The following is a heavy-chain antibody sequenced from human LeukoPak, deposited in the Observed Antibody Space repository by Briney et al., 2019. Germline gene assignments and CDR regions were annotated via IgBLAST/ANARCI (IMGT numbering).Heavy chain of an antibody. CDR2: ISYDASNK. Sequence: GRSLRLSCAASGFTFSSYTMHWVRQAPGKGLEWVAVISYDASNKYYADSVKGRFTISRDNSKNTLYLQMNSLRAEDTAVYYCARGLGYSYGYPDHYYYYGMDVWGQGTTVTVSS. J-gene: IGHJ6*02. V-gene: IGHV3-30*04. CDR1: GFTFSSYT. D-gene: IGHD5-18*01. CDR3: ARGLGYSYGYPDHYYYYGMDV.